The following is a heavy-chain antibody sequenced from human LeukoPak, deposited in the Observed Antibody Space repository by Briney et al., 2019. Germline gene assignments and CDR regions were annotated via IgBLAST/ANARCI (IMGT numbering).Heavy chain of an antibody. CDR3: AKGGVLLWFGGNDY. Sequence: PGGSLRLSCAASGFTFSSYAMSWVRRAPGKGLEWVSAISGSGGSTYYADSVKGRFTISRDNPKNTLYLQMNSLRAEDTAVYYCAKGGVLLWFGGNDYWGQGTLVTVSS. CDR1: GFTFSSYA. CDR2: ISGSGGST. D-gene: IGHD3-10*01. V-gene: IGHV3-23*01. J-gene: IGHJ4*02.